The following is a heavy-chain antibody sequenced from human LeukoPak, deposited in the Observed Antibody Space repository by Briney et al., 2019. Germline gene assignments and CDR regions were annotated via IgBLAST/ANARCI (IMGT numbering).Heavy chain of an antibody. D-gene: IGHD1-20*01. CDR2: IDPDGSET. CDR3: ARIWYFGDNNWRYFDY. CDR1: GFSFSNFW. V-gene: IGHV3-7*01. J-gene: IGHJ4*02. Sequence: PGGSLRLSCAASGFSFSNFWMSWVSQAPGEGLEWVANIDPDGSETQYVGSVKGRFTTSRDNAKNSLYLKMNSPRAEDTAIYYCARIWYFGDNNWRYFDYWGQGTLVTVSS.